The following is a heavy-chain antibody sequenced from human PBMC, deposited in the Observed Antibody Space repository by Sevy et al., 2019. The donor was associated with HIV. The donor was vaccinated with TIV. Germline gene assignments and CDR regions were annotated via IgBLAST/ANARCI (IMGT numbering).Heavy chain of an antibody. CDR1: GFTFSRNA. Sequence: GGSLRLSCAASGFTFSRNAMSWVRQAPGKGLEWASGITGSGGSTYYADSVKGRFTISRDNSKNTLYLQMDSLRAEDTAGYYCARGDYYGSTGYYDCWGQGTLVTVSS. D-gene: IGHD3-22*01. J-gene: IGHJ4*02. V-gene: IGHV3-23*01. CDR2: ITGSGGST. CDR3: ARGDYYGSTGYYDC.